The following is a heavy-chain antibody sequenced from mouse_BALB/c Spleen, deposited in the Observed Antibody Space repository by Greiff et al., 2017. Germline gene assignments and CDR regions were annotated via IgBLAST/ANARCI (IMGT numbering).Heavy chain of an antibody. J-gene: IGHJ1*01. V-gene: IGHV2-2*02. CDR3: ARNKGGWYCDV. CDR1: GFSLTSYG. CDR2: IWSGGST. D-gene: IGHD1-3*01. Sequence: QVQLQQSGPGLVQPSQSLSITCTVSGFSLTSYGVHWVRQSPGKGLEWLGVIWSGGSTDYNAAFISRLSISKDNSKSQVFFKMNSLQANDTAIYYCARNKGGWYCDVWGAGTTVTVSS.